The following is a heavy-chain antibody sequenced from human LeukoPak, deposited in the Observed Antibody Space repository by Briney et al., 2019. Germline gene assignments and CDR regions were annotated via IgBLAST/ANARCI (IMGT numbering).Heavy chain of an antibody. CDR2: FYNSGRS. D-gene: IGHD1-26*01. CDR3: ARRREYYYYYMDV. Sequence: PSETLSLTCTVSDDSISDYYRGWIRQPPGKGLEWIGYFYNSGRSTYNPSLKSRVTISADTSKNHFSLKLNSVTTADTAVYYCARRREYYYYYMDVWGKGTTVTVSS. J-gene: IGHJ6*03. CDR1: DDSISDYY. V-gene: IGHV4-59*01.